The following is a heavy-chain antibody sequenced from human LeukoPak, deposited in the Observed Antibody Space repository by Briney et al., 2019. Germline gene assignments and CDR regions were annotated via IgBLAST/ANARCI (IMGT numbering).Heavy chain of an antibody. CDR2: MYYSGSP. CDR3: ARPYYYDSRIDP. J-gene: IGHJ5*02. D-gene: IGHD3-22*01. Sequence: PSQTLSLTCTVSGGSISSGDYYWSWIRQPPRKGLERIAYMYYSGSPSHNPSLKSRFTMSADTSKNQLSLKLSSVTAADTAVYYCARPYYYDSRIDPWGQGILVTVSS. CDR1: GGSISSGDYY. V-gene: IGHV4-30-4*01.